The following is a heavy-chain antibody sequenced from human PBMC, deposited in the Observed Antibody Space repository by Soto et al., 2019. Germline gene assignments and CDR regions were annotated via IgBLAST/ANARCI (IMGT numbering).Heavy chain of an antibody. Sequence: QVQLVQSGGEVKKPGSSVKVSCKASGGTLSSYAISWVRQAPGQGLEWVGGIIPMSHTSNYALRFQGRVTITADESTTTIYMDLRRLRLEDTAVYYCARSRGLGDYLYYYGMDVWGKWTTVTVSS. J-gene: IGHJ6*04. CDR2: IIPMSHTS. CDR3: ARSRGLGDYLYYYGMDV. D-gene: IGHD2-21*01. V-gene: IGHV1-69*01. CDR1: GGTLSSYA.